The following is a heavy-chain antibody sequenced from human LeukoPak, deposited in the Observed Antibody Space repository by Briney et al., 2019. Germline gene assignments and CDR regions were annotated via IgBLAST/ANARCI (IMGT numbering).Heavy chain of an antibody. Sequence: SETLSLTCTVSGGSISSSSYYWGWIRQPPGKGLEWIGSIFYSGSTYYNPSLKSRVTISVDTSKNQFSLKLSSVTAADTAVYYCARVLVVMNYFDYWGQGTLVTVSS. CDR3: ARVLVVMNYFDY. V-gene: IGHV4-39*07. D-gene: IGHD3-22*01. CDR2: IFYSGST. J-gene: IGHJ4*02. CDR1: GGSISSSSYY.